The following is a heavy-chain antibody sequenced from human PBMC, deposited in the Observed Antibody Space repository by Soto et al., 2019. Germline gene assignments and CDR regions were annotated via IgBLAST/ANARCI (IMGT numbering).Heavy chain of an antibody. Sequence: SETLSLTCAVYGGSFSGYYWSWIRQPPGKGLEWIGEINHSGSTNYNPSLKSRGTISVDTSKNQFSLKLSSVTAADTAVYYCAGGSEVCSSTSCYDVRWFDPWGQGTLVTVSS. D-gene: IGHD2-2*01. CDR3: AGGSEVCSSTSCYDVRWFDP. CDR2: INHSGST. V-gene: IGHV4-34*01. J-gene: IGHJ5*02. CDR1: GGSFSGYY.